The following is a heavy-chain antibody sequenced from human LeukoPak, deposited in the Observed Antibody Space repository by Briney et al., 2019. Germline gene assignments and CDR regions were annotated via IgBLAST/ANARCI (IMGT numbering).Heavy chain of an antibody. CDR3: TTGIAAVDY. CDR2: IKSKTDGGTT. CDR1: EFTFRNAW. Sequence: GGSLRLSCAASEFTFRNAWMSWVRQAPGTGVEWVGRIKSKTDGGTTDYAAPVKGRFTISRDDSKNTLYLQMNSLKTEDTAVYYCTTGIAAVDYWGQGTLVTVSS. D-gene: IGHD6-6*01. J-gene: IGHJ4*02. V-gene: IGHV3-15*01.